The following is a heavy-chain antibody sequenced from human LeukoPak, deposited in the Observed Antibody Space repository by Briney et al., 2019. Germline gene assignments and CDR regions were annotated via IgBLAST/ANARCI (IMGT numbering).Heavy chain of an antibody. V-gene: IGHV3-23*01. D-gene: IGHD1-26*01. J-gene: IGHJ6*02. CDR1: GFTFSRYA. Sequence: QTGGSLRLSCAASGFTFSRYAMSWVRQAPGKGLEWVSGISDSGGSTNYADSVKGRFTISRDNSKNTLYLQMNRLRAEDTATYYCAKYRTGPPYGLDVWGQGTTVTVSS. CDR3: AKYRTGPPYGLDV. CDR2: ISDSGGST.